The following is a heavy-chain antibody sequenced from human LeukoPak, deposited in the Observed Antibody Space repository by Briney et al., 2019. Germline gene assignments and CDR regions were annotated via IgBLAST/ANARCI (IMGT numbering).Heavy chain of an antibody. CDR1: GFTFSSYS. D-gene: IGHD3-9*01. CDR3: ARDGTTYYDILTRYVEVGFYYYFLDV. V-gene: IGHV3-30*03. CDR2: MSNSGENT. Sequence: PGGSLRLSCAASGFTFSSYSMQWVRQTPGKGLEWVGIMSNSGENTFYGEAVKGRFTISRDNSQNTLYLQMSSLRAEDTAMYYCARDGTTYYDILTRYVEVGFYYYFLDVWGKGTTVTVSS. J-gene: IGHJ6*03.